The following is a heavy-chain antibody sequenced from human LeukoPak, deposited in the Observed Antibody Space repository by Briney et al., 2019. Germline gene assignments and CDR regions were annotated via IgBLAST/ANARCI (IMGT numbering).Heavy chain of an antibody. V-gene: IGHV1-69*04. D-gene: IGHD5-24*01. J-gene: IGHJ4*02. CDR3: ARNRDGYNLDY. CDR1: GGTFSSYA. CDR2: IIPILGIA. Sequence: ASVKVSCKASGGTFSSYAISWVRQAPGQGLEWVGRIIPILGIANYAQKFQGRVTITADKSTSTAYMELSSLRSEDTAVYYCARNRDGYNLDYWGQGTLVTVSS.